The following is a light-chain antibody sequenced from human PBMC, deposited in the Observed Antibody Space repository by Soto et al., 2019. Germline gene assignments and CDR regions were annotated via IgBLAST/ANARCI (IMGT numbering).Light chain of an antibody. Sequence: EKVMTQSPATLSVSPGERVTLSCRASQSVRSTLAWYQQKPGQPPRLLIYDASTRATGIPARFSGSGSGTEFTLTISSLQSEDFAVYYCQQYNNWPRTFGQGTKVDIK. CDR2: DAS. V-gene: IGKV3-15*01. J-gene: IGKJ1*01. CDR1: QSVRST. CDR3: QQYNNWPRT.